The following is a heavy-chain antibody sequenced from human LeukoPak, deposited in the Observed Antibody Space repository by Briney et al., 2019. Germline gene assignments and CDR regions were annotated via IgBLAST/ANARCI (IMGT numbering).Heavy chain of an antibody. CDR1: GFTFSSYS. V-gene: IGHV3-21*01. D-gene: IGHD4-17*01. Sequence: EGSLRLSCAASGFTFSSYSMNWVRQAPGKGLEWVSSISSSSSYIYYADSVKGRFTISRDNAKNSLYLQMNSLRAEDTAVYYCARDFYGDLGFDYWGQGTLVTVSS. CDR2: ISSSSSYI. CDR3: ARDFYGDLGFDY. J-gene: IGHJ4*02.